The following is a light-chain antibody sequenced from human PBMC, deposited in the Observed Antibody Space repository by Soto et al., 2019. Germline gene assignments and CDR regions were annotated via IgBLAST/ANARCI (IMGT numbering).Light chain of an antibody. CDR1: QGTGDW. CDR2: KTS. J-gene: IGKJ4*01. CDR3: QKYSSYPLT. Sequence: DIQMTQSPSSLSASVGDRVTITCRASQGTGDWLAWYQQKPGKAPKLLIYKTSTLEGGVPSRFSGSGSETEFTLTISSLQPDDFATYYCQKYSSYPLTFGGGTKV. V-gene: IGKV1-5*03.